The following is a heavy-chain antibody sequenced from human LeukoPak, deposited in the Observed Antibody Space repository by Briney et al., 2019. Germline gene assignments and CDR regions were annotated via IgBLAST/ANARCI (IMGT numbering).Heavy chain of an antibody. J-gene: IGHJ4*02. D-gene: IGHD5-12*01. V-gene: IGHV1-8*01. Sequence: GASVKVSCKASGCTFTSYDINWLRQAFGQGLEWMGWMNPNSGNTGYAQKFQGRFTMTWDTSISTAYMELSSLRSDDTAVYYCAREYRRQPDWGQGTLVTASS. CDR2: MNPNSGNT. CDR3: AREYRRQPD. CDR1: GCTFTSYD.